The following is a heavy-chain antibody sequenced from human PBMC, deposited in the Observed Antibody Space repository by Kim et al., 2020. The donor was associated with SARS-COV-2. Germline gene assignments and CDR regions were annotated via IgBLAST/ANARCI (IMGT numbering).Heavy chain of an antibody. V-gene: IGHV3-23*01. D-gene: IGHD6-19*01. J-gene: IGHJ5*02. Sequence: CARSVGGRLTISRDNSKNTLYLQIHSLRADDTALYYCTKDPPQGYSGWATWGQGTLVTVSS. CDR3: TKDPPQGYSGWAT.